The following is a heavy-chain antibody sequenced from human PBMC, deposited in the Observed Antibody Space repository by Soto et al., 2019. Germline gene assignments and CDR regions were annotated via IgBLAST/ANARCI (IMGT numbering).Heavy chain of an antibody. J-gene: IGHJ4*02. V-gene: IGHV2-5*02. Sequence: QITLNESGPTQVKPRQTLTLTCTFSGFSLTTSGVGVGWIRQSPGKAPEWLALIYWDDDKRYSPSLKGRLTITKDTSKNQVVPTMADLDPADTATYYCAHRVLRTVFGLVTTTAIYFDFWGQGTPVAVSS. D-gene: IGHD3-3*01. CDR2: IYWDDDK. CDR3: AHRVLRTVFGLVTTTAIYFDF. CDR1: GFSLTTSGVG.